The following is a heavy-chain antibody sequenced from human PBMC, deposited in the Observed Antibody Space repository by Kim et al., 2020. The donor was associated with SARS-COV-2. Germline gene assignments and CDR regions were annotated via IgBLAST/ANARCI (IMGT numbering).Heavy chain of an antibody. Sequence: GGSLRLSCVVSGFIFSSYDMHWVRQAPGKGLEWVAVISYDGTNEYYADSLKGRFTISRDNSKNTLYLQMNSLRAEDTAVYFCAKVGEAYYGSGTYYLSLGQGTLVNVSS. D-gene: IGHD3-10*01. CDR2: ISYDGTNE. CDR3: AKVGEAYYGSGTYYLS. J-gene: IGHJ5*02. CDR1: GFIFSSYD. V-gene: IGHV3-30*18.